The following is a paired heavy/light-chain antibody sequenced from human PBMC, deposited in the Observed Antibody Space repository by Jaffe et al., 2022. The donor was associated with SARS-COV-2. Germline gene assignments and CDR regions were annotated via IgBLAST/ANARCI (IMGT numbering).Light chain of an antibody. CDR1: SGDVGSYNL. V-gene: IGLV2-23*01. CDR3: CSYAGSSTLV. CDR2: EGS. J-gene: IGLJ3*02. Sequence: QSALTQPASVSGSPGQSITISCTGTSGDVGSYNLVSWYQQHPDKAPKLMIYEGSKRPSGVSNRFSGSKSGNTASLTISGLQAEDEADYYCCSYAGSSTLVFGGGTKLTVL.
Heavy chain of an antibody. CDR3: ARRTGGEDIAAAGKYYFDY. CDR2: INHSGST. J-gene: IGHJ4*02. CDR1: GGSFSGDY. Sequence: QVQLQQWGAGLLKPSETLSLTCAVYGGSFSGDYWSWIRQPPGKGLEWIGEINHSGSTNNNPSLKSRVTISVDTSKNQFSLKLSSVTAADTAVYYCARRTGGEDIAAAGKYYFDYWGQGTLVTVSS. V-gene: IGHV4-34*01. D-gene: IGHD6-13*01.